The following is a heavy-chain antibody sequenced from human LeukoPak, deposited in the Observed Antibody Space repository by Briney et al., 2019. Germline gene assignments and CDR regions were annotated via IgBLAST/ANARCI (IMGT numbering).Heavy chain of an antibody. J-gene: IGHJ4*02. CDR2: INHSGST. CDR3: ARGSISGRTTVQYFDY. Sequence: SETLSLTCAVYGGSFSGYYWSWIRQPPGKGLEWIGEINHSGSTNYNPSLKSRVTISVDTSKNQFPLKLSSVTAADTAVYYCARGSISGRTTVQYFDYWGQGTLVTVSS. D-gene: IGHD4-17*01. CDR1: GGSFSGYY. V-gene: IGHV4-34*01.